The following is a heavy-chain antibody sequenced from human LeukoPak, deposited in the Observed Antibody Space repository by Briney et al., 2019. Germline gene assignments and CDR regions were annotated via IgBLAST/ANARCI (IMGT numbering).Heavy chain of an antibody. J-gene: IGHJ1*01. CDR1: GGSISNYY. Sequence: SETLSLTCTVSGGSISNYYWSWIRQPPGKGLEWIGYIYYSGSTNYNPSLESRVTISVDTSKNQFSLKLSSVTAADTAVYYCARGLRSSGLEYFQHWGQGTLVTVSS. D-gene: IGHD6-19*01. CDR3: ARGLRSSGLEYFQH. V-gene: IGHV4-59*08. CDR2: IYYSGST.